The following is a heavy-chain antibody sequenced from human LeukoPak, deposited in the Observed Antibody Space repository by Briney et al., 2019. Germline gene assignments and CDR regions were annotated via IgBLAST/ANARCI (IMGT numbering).Heavy chain of an antibody. CDR3: AREKVVRGVMGLLLGYYYMDV. J-gene: IGHJ6*03. D-gene: IGHD3-10*01. CDR2: VSSSSSYI. CDR1: GFTFSSYS. Sequence: GGSLRLSCAASGFTFSSYSMNWVRQAPGKGLEWVSSVSSSSSYIYYADSVKGRFTISRDNAKTSLYLQMNSLRAEDTAVYYCAREKVVRGVMGLLLGYYYMDVWGKGTTVTVSS. V-gene: IGHV3-21*01.